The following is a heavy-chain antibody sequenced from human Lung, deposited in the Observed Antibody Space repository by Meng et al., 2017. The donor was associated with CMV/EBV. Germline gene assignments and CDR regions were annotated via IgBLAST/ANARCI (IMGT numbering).Heavy chain of an antibody. V-gene: IGHV4-61*01. CDR3: ARLGGLRFAFWYGMDV. D-gene: IGHD3-3*01. Sequence: SETLSLXCTVSGGSVSSGSYYWSWIRQPPGKGLEWIGYIYYSGSTNYNPSLKSRVTISVDTSKNQFSLKLSSVTAADTAVYYCARLGGLRFAFWYGMDVXGQGXTVTVSS. J-gene: IGHJ6*02. CDR2: IYYSGST. CDR1: GGSVSSGSYY.